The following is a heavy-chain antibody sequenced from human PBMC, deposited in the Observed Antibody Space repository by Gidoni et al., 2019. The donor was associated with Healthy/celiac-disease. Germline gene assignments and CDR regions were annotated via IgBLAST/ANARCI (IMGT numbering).Heavy chain of an antibody. CDR1: GFTFSTYA. CDR3: AKWVMITFGGVIVKDFFDY. J-gene: IGHJ4*02. V-gene: IGHV3-23*01. D-gene: IGHD3-16*02. Sequence: VQLLESGGGLVQPGGSLRLSCAASGFTFSTYAMSWVRQAPGKGLEWVSGISGSGGSTYYADSVKGRFTISRDNSKNTLYLQMNSLRAEDTAVYYCAKWVMITFGGVIVKDFFDYWGQGTLVTVSS. CDR2: ISGSGGST.